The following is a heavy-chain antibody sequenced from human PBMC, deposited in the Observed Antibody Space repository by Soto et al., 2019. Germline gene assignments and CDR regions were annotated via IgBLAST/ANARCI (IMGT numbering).Heavy chain of an antibody. J-gene: IGHJ3*02. CDR1: GLTVSSNY. Sequence: TGGSLRLSCAAAGLTVSSNYMSWVRQAPGKGLEWVSVIYSGGSTYYADSVKGRFTISRDNSKNTLYLQMNSLRAEDTAMYYCARTYSSGWYGASDIWGQGTMVTVSS. V-gene: IGHV3-53*01. CDR3: ARTYSSGWYGASDI. D-gene: IGHD6-19*01. CDR2: IYSGGST.